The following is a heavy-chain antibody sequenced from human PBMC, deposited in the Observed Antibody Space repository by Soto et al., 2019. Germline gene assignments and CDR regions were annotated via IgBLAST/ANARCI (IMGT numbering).Heavy chain of an antibody. Sequence: QVQLVQSGAEVKKPGSSVKVSCKASGGTFSSYTISWVRQAPGQGLEWMGRIIPILGIANYAQKFQGRVTMTADKSTSTADMELSSLRSEDTAVYYCARAESGYDYSPYYFDYWGQGTLVTVSS. D-gene: IGHD5-12*01. CDR1: GGTFSSYT. CDR3: ARAESGYDYSPYYFDY. CDR2: IIPILGIA. V-gene: IGHV1-69*02. J-gene: IGHJ4*02.